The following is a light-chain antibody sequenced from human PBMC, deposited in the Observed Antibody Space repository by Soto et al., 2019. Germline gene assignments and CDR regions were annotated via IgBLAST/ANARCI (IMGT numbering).Light chain of an antibody. J-gene: IGKJ1*01. CDR2: KAS. V-gene: IGKV1-5*03. CDR3: QQYTIYPPWT. Sequence: DIQMTQSPSTLSASVGDTVTITCRASQTINNRLAWYQQKPGKAPNVLIYKASTLESGDPSRFSGSGSGTEFTLTIPSLQPDDFATYYCQQYTIYPPWTFGQGTKVEI. CDR1: QTINNR.